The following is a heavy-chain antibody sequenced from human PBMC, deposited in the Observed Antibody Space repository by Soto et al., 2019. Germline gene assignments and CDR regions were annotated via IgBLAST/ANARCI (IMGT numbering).Heavy chain of an antibody. Sequence: ASVKVSCKASGYTFTSYGISWVRQAPGQGLEWMGWISAYNGNTNYAQKLQGRVTMTTDTSTSTAYMELRSLRSDDTAVYYCARDSEDIVVVPAAPTHYYYGMDDWGQGTTVTVSS. CDR2: ISAYNGNT. CDR1: GYTFTSYG. V-gene: IGHV1-18*04. J-gene: IGHJ6*02. D-gene: IGHD2-2*01. CDR3: ARDSEDIVVVPAAPTHYYYGMDD.